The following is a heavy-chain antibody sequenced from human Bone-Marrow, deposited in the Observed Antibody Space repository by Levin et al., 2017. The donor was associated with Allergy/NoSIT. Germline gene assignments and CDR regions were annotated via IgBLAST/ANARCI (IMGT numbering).Heavy chain of an antibody. Sequence: KISCKASGFTFTSSAVQWVRQARGQRLEWIGWIVVGSGNTNYAQKFQERVTITRDMSTSTAYMELSSLRSEDTAVYYCAADPPGSPAHVWGKGTTVTVSS. CDR3: AADPPGSPAHV. J-gene: IGHJ6*04. D-gene: IGHD6-13*01. CDR2: IVVGSGNT. V-gene: IGHV1-58*01. CDR1: GFTFTSSA.